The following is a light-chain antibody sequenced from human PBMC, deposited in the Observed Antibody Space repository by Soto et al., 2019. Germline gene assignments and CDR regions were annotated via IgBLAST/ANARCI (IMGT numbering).Light chain of an antibody. J-gene: IGLJ2*01. Sequence: QPVLTQSPSASASLGDSVKLTCTLSSGHSSYTIAWHQQQPEKGPRFLMKLNSDGSHTKGDGIPDRFSGSSSGAERYLTISSLQSGDEGDYYCQTWGTGTPVVFGGGTKLTVL. V-gene: IGLV4-69*01. CDR1: SGHSSYT. CDR3: QTWGTGTPVV. CDR2: LNSDGSH.